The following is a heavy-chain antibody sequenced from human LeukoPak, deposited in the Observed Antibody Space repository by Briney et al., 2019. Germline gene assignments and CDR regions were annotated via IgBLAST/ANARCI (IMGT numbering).Heavy chain of an antibody. V-gene: IGHV1-2*06. J-gene: IGHJ6*03. CDR2: INPNSGGT. Sequence: ASVKVFCKASGYTFTGYYMHWVRQAPGQGLEWMGRINPNSGGTNYAQKFQGRVTMTRDTSISTAYMELSRLRSDDTAVYYCARGPVGYCSGGSCYGRTYYYYMDVWGKGTTVTVSS. D-gene: IGHD2-15*01. CDR3: ARGPVGYCSGGSCYGRTYYYYMDV. CDR1: GYTFTGYY.